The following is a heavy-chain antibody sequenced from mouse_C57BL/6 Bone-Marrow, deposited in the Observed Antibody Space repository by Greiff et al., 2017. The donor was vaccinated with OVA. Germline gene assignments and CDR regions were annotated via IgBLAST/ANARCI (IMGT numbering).Heavy chain of an antibody. CDR1: GYTFTSYW. Sequence: VQLQQPGAELVKPGASVKLSCKASGYTFTSYWMHWVKQRPGQGLEWIGMIHPNSGSTNYNEKFKSKATLTVDKSSSTAYMQLSSLTSEDSSVYYCARSYYYGSSYFYDSMDYWGQGTSVTVSS. V-gene: IGHV1-64*01. CDR3: ARSYYYGSSYFYDSMDY. CDR2: IHPNSGST. D-gene: IGHD1-1*01. J-gene: IGHJ4*01.